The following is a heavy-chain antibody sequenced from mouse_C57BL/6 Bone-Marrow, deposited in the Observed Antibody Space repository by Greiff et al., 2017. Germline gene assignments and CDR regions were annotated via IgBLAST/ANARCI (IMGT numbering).Heavy chain of an antibody. V-gene: IGHV5-17*01. D-gene: IGHD2-5*01. CDR2: ISSGSSTI. J-gene: IGHJ2*01. Sequence: EVQVVESGGGLVKPGGSLKLSCAASGFTFSDYGMHWVRQAPEKGLEWVAYISSGSSTIYYADTVKGRFTISRDNAKNTLFLQMTSIRSEDTAMYYCARTYYSNYGYFDYWGQGTTLTVSS. CDR1: GFTFSDYG. CDR3: ARTYYSNYGYFDY.